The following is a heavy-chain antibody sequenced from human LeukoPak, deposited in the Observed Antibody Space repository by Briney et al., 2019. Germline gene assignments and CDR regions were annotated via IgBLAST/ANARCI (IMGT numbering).Heavy chain of an antibody. Sequence: GGSLRHSCAASGFTFSSYAMHWVRQAPGKGLEWVAVISYDGSNKYHADSVKGRFTISRDNSKNTLYLQMNSLRAEDTAVYYCAKDLRATWHPRGGFGHWGQGTLVTVSS. CDR1: GFTFSSYA. J-gene: IGHJ4*02. D-gene: IGHD5-24*01. CDR2: ISYDGSNK. CDR3: AKDLRATWHPRGGFGH. V-gene: IGHV3-30*14.